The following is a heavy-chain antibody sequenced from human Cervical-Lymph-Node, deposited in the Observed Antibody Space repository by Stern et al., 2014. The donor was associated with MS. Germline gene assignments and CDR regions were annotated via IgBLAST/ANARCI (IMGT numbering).Heavy chain of an antibody. CDR2: ISSSSSYI. J-gene: IGHJ4*02. CDR3: ARDYGQQYYFDY. D-gene: IGHD6-13*01. CDR1: GFTFSSYS. Sequence: EVQLVQSGGGLVKPGGSLRLSCAASGFTFSSYSMNWVRQAPGKGLEWVSSISSSSSYIYYADSVKGRFTISRDNAKNSLYLQMNSLRAEDTAVYYCARDYGQQYYFDYWGQGTLVTVSS. V-gene: IGHV3-21*01.